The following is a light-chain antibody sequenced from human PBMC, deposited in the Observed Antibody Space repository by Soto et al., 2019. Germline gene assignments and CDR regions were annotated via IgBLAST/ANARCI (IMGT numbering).Light chain of an antibody. V-gene: IGKV3D-20*02. CDR2: DAS. Sequence: ELVLTQSPVTLSLSPGERATLSCRASESVFSSRLVWYQQKPGQAPRLLIYDASSRATGIPDRFSGSGSGTDFTLTISSLEPEDFAVYYCQQRSNWPVTFGQGTRLEIK. CDR1: ESVFSSR. J-gene: IGKJ5*01. CDR3: QQRSNWPVT.